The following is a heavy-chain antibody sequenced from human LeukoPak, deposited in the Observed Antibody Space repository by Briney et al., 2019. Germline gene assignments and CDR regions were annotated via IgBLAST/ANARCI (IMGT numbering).Heavy chain of an antibody. V-gene: IGHV3-21*01. D-gene: IGHD6-19*01. CDR2: ISSSSSYI. J-gene: IGHJ6*03. CDR1: GFTFSSYS. CDR3: ARDEGLAVAGTSRTYYYYMDV. Sequence: GGSLRLSCAASGFTFSSYSMSWVRQAPGKGLEWVSSISSSSSYIYYADSVKGRFTISRDNAKNSLYLQMNSLRAEDTAVYYCARDEGLAVAGTSRTYYYYMDVWGKGTTVTVSS.